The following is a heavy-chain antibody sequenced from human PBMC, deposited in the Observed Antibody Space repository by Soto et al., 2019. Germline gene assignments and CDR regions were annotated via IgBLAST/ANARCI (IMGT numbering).Heavy chain of an antibody. D-gene: IGHD3-3*01. CDR3: ARDYWSGAYYYYGMDV. V-gene: IGHV4-31*03. CDR1: GGSISSGGYY. Sequence: QVQLQESGPGLVKPSQTLSLTCTVSGGSISSGGYYWSWIRQHPGKGLEWIGYIYYSGSTYYNPSLKSRVTISVDTSKNQFSLKLSSVTAADTAVYYCARDYWSGAYYYYGMDVWGQGTTVTVSS. J-gene: IGHJ6*02. CDR2: IYYSGST.